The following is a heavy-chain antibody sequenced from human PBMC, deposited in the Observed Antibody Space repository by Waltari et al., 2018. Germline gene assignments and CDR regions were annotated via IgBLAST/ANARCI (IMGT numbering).Heavy chain of an antibody. CDR1: GFTFSSYW. V-gene: IGHV3-7*04. Sequence: EVQLVESGGGLVQPGGSLRLSCAASGFTFSSYWMRWVRQAPGKGLEWVANIKQDGSEKYYVDSVKGRFTISRDNAKNSLYLQMNSLRAEDTAVYYCARAYDSSGYYFVGDAFDIWGQGTMVTVSS. CDR3: ARAYDSSGYYFVGDAFDI. J-gene: IGHJ3*02. CDR2: IKQDGSEK. D-gene: IGHD3-22*01.